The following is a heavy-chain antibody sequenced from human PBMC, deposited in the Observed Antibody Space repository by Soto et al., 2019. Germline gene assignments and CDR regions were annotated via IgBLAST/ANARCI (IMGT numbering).Heavy chain of an antibody. CDR1: GYSFTSYW. Sequence: GESLTISCKGSGYSFTSYWIGWVRQMPGKGLEWMGIIYPGDSDTRYSTSFQGQGTISADKSIRTAYLQWRSLTASATALYYCARCLSGGVVLPSSQNGIYYGMDVWAQGTTVTVSS. J-gene: IGHJ6*02. V-gene: IGHV5-51*01. CDR2: IYPGDSDT. CDR3: ARCLSGGVVLPSSQNGIYYGMDV. D-gene: IGHD2-2*01.